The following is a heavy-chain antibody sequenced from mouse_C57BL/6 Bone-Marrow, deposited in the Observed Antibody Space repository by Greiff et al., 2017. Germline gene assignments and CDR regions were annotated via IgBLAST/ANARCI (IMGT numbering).Heavy chain of an antibody. CDR1: GYTFTDYY. D-gene: IGHD3-2*02. CDR2: INPNNGGT. J-gene: IGHJ3*01. Sequence: VQLQQSGPELVKPAASVKISCKASGYTFTDYYMNWVKQSHGKSLEWIGDINPNNGGTSYNQKFKGKATLTVDKSSSTAYMELRSLTSEDSAVYYCARASSGYVAWFAYWGQGTLVTVSA. V-gene: IGHV1-26*01. CDR3: ARASSGYVAWFAY.